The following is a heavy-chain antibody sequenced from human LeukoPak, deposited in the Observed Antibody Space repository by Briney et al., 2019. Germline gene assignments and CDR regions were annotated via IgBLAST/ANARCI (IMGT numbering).Heavy chain of an antibody. Sequence: PSETLSLTCTVSRGSISSSSYYWGWIRQPPGKGLEWIANIYYSGSTYYNPSLKSRVTISVDTSKNQFSLKLSSVTAADTAVYYCARVADSSGYYYGYFDYWGQGTLVTVSS. D-gene: IGHD3-22*01. CDR3: ARVADSSGYYYGYFDY. V-gene: IGHV4-39*07. CDR2: IYYSGST. J-gene: IGHJ4*02. CDR1: RGSISSSSYY.